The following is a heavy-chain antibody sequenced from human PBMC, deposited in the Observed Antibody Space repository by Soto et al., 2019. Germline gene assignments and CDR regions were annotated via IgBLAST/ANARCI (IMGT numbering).Heavy chain of an antibody. Sequence: ESGGGVVQPGRSLRLSCAASGFFFSSYGMHWVRQAPGKGLEWVALISYDGNNQDYADSVKGRFAISRDNSRNTLYLQMNSLRVEDTAVYYCTCAGVVVPAADFDYWGQGTLVTVSS. CDR2: ISYDGNNQ. CDR3: TCAGVVVPAADFDY. V-gene: IGHV3-30*03. J-gene: IGHJ4*02. CDR1: GFFFSSYG. D-gene: IGHD2-15*01.